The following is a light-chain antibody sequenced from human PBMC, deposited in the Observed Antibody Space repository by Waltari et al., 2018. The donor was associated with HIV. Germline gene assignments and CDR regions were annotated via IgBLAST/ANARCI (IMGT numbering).Light chain of an antibody. CDR3: LQDYNYPFT. CDR2: AAS. V-gene: IGKV1-6*02. Sequence: AIQMAQPSSSLSASVGDRLTITCRASQGIKTDLSWYQKKPGKAPKLLIYAASSLQSGVPSRFSGSGSGTNFTLTISSLQPEDFATYYCLQDYNYPFTFGPGTIVDIK. J-gene: IGKJ3*01. CDR1: QGIKTD.